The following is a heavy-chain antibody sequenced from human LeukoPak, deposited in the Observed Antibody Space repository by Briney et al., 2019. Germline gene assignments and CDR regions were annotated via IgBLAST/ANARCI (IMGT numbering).Heavy chain of an antibody. CDR1: GFTFGSYA. CDR3: ARRPRDSSGYYLGAFHD. Sequence: GGSLRLSCEASGFTFGSYAMTWVRQAPGKGLDWVSVIGASGADTYYADSVKGRFTVSRDNAKNTLYLHMSSLRAEDTAVYFCARRPRDSSGYYLGAFHDWGQGTTVTVSA. V-gene: IGHV3-23*01. CDR2: IGASGADT. J-gene: IGHJ3*01. D-gene: IGHD3-22*01.